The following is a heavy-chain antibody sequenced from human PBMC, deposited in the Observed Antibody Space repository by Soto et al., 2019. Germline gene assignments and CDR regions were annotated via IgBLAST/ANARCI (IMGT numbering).Heavy chain of an antibody. CDR3: ASPPMFWSGYYPYYYYYYMDV. D-gene: IGHD3-3*01. CDR1: GFTFSSYW. CDR2: INSDGSST. Sequence: GGSLRLSCAASGFTFSSYWMHWVRQAPGKGLVWVSRINSDGSSTSYADSVKGRFTISRDNAKNTLYLQMNSLRAEDTAVYYCASPPMFWSGYYPYYYYYYMDVWGKGTTVTVSS. J-gene: IGHJ6*03. V-gene: IGHV3-74*01.